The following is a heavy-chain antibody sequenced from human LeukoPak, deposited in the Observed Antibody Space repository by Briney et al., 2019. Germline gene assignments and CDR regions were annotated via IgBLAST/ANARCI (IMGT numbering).Heavy chain of an antibody. D-gene: IGHD2-2*02. Sequence: SSETLSLTCAVYGGSFSGYYWSWIRQPPGKGLEWIGEINHSGSTSYNPSLKSRVTISVDTSKNQFSLKLSSVTAADTAVYYCARAAVGVVPAAILINWFDPWGQGTLVTVSS. J-gene: IGHJ5*02. CDR2: INHSGST. CDR3: ARAAVGVVPAAILINWFDP. V-gene: IGHV4-34*01. CDR1: GGSFSGYY.